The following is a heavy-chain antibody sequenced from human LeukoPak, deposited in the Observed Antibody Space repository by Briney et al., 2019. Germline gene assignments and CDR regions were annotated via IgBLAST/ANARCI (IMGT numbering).Heavy chain of an antibody. Sequence: GRSLRLSCAASGFTFSSYGMHWVRQAPGKGLEWVAVIWYDGSNKYYADYVKGRFTISRDNSKNTLYLQMNSLRAEDTAVYYCARDSGGSPDYWGQGTLVTVSS. J-gene: IGHJ4*02. CDR1: GFTFSSYG. D-gene: IGHD1-26*01. CDR3: ARDSGGSPDY. V-gene: IGHV3-33*01. CDR2: IWYDGSNK.